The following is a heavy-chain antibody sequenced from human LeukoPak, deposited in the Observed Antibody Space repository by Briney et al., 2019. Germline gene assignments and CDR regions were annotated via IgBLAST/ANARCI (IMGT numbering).Heavy chain of an antibody. D-gene: IGHD3-16*01. CDR3: AGGYYYDY. J-gene: IGHJ4*02. V-gene: IGHV3-30-3*01. CDR1: GFTFSSYA. CDR2: ISYDGSNK. Sequence: GRSLRLSCAASGFTFSSYAMHWVRQAPGKGLEWVAVISYDGSNKYYADSVKGRFTISRDNSKNTLYLQMNSLRAGDTAVYYCAGGYYYDYWGQGTLVTVSS.